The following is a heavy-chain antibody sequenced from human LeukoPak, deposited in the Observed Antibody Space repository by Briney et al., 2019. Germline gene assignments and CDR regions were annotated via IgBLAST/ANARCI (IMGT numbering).Heavy chain of an antibody. CDR2: IYYSGTT. J-gene: IGHJ4*02. CDR3: ARHGHLWFGFLEGLTHPSSDY. V-gene: IGHV4-39*01. D-gene: IGHD3-10*01. Sequence: PSETLSLTCTVSGGSISSSSYYWGWIRQPPGKGLEWIGSIYYSGTTYSNPSLKSRVTISVDTSKNQFSLKLSSVTAADTAVYYCARHGHLWFGFLEGLTHPSSDYWGQGTLVTVSS. CDR1: GGSISSSSYY.